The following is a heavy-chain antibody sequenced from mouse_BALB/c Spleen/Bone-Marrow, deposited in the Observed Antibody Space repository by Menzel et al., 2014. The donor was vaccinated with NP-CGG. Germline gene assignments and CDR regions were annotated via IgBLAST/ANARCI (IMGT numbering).Heavy chain of an antibody. V-gene: IGHV3-2*02. CDR2: ISYSGGT. J-gene: IGHJ4*01. D-gene: IGHD1-2*01. CDR1: GPEATSDDV. Sequence: EVQAEESRPGLGKTSQSPGLTCTGSGPEATSDDVWHWGRQFRGNKLEWMGYISYSGGTSYNPSLKSRISITRDTSKNQFFLRLNSVSHQDKPTFYFQDTADSDVYASNPVMAYWG. CDR3: QDTADSDVYASNPVMAY.